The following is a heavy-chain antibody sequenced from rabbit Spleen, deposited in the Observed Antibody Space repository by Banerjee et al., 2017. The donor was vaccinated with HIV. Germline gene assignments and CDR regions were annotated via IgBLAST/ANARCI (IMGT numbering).Heavy chain of an antibody. Sequence: QEQLVESGGGLVQPEGSLTLTCTASGFSFSGSQWICWVRQAPGEGLKWIACIAGSSSGFTYSATWAKGRFTCSKTSSTTVTLRMTSLTVADTATYFCARDLTDAIGWNFGWWGPGTLVTVS. CDR3: ARDLTDAIGWNFGW. J-gene: IGHJ6*01. CDR2: IAGSSSGFT. V-gene: IGHV1S45*01. CDR1: GFSFSGSQW. D-gene: IGHD4-1*01.